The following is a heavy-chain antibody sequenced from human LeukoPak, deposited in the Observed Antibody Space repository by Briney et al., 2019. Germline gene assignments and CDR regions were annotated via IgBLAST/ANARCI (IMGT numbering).Heavy chain of an antibody. CDR3: ARDVRDLSRFDP. CDR2: INPSGGST. Sequence: ASVKVSCKASGYTFTGYYMHWVRQAPGQGLEWMGIINPSGGSTSYAQKFQGRVTMTRDTSTSTVYMELSSLRPEDTAVYYCARDVRDLSRFDPWGQGTLVTVSS. J-gene: IGHJ5*02. V-gene: IGHV1-46*01. CDR1: GYTFTGYY.